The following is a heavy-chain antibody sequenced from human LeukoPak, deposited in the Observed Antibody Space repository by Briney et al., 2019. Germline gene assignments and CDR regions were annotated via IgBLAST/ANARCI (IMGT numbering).Heavy chain of an antibody. CDR1: GYSFTTYW. CDR3: ARRATIVDYFDP. J-gene: IGHJ5*02. V-gene: IGHV5-51*01. D-gene: IGHD5-24*01. CDR2: IYPGDSDT. Sequence: GESLKISCKGSGYSFTTYWIAWVRQMPGKGLEWMGIIYPGDSDTRYGPSFQGQVTISADKSISTAYLQWSSLKASDTAMYYCARRATIVDYFDPWGQGTLVTVSS.